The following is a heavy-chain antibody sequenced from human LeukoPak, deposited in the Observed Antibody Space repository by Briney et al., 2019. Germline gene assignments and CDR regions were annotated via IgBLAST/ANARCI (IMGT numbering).Heavy chain of an antibody. V-gene: IGHV5-51*01. J-gene: IGHJ2*01. D-gene: IGHD5-18*01. Sequence: GEPLKISCKTSGYSFTDYWIGWVRQMPGKGLEWMGFIYPSDSGTRYSPSFQGQVTISADESISTAYLHWNSLKASDTAIYYCAKSHSYGYSDWYFDLWGRGTLVTVSS. CDR3: AKSHSYGYSDWYFDL. CDR1: GYSFTDYW. CDR2: IYPSDSGT.